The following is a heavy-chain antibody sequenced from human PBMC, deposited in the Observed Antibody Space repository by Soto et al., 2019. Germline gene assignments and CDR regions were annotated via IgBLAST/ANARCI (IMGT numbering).Heavy chain of an antibody. J-gene: IGHJ6*03. V-gene: IGHV4-59*01. D-gene: IGHD6-13*01. CDR2: IYYSGST. CDR3: ARVPGEDSSSWSRNLYYYYYYMDV. CDR1: GGSISSYY. Sequence: SETLSLTCTVSGGSISSYYWSWIRQPPGKGLEWIGYIYYSGSTNYNPSLKSRVTISVDTSKNQFSLKLSSVTAADTAVYYCARVPGEDSSSWSRNLYYYYYYMDVWGKGTTVTVSS.